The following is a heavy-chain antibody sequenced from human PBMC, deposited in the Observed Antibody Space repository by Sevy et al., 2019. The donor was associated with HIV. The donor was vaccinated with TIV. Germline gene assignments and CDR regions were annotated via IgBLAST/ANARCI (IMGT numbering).Heavy chain of an antibody. CDR2: IYYNGHI. V-gene: IGHV4-59*08. D-gene: IGHD1-26*01. CDR3: AGENAWGRGYS. Sequence: SETLSLTCTVSGCSITSLYWNWIRQPPGKGLEWIPNIYYNGHINYNPSLKSQVTLSLDTSKNQFSLRLSSVTAADTAMYYCAGENAWGRGYSWGQGTLVTVSS. CDR1: GCSITSLY. J-gene: IGHJ4*02.